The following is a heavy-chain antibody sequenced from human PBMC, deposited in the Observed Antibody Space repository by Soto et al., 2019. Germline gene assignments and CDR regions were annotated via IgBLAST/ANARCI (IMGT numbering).Heavy chain of an antibody. CDR2: IWYDGSSK. D-gene: IGHD3-9*01. CDR1: GFTFSNFG. J-gene: IGHJ6*02. Sequence: GSLRLSCEASGFTFSNFGMNWVRQAPGKGLEWVARIWYDGSSKYYVDSVKGRFTISRDNSKETVYLQMNNLRAEDTAVYYCARSTYYDILTGSYYYYAMDVWGQGTTVTVSS. CDR3: ARSTYYDILTGSYYYYAMDV. V-gene: IGHV3-33*01.